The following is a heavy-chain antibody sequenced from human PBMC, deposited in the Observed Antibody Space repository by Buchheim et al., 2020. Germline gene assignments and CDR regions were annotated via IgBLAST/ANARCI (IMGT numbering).Heavy chain of an antibody. CDR2: IKQDGSEK. V-gene: IGHV3-7*01. Sequence: EVQLVESGGGLVQPGGSLRLSCAASGFTFSSYWMSWVRQAPGKGLEWVANIKQDGSEKYYVDSVKGRFTISRDNSKNTLYLQMNSLRGEDTAVYYCASAGTTAPFDYWGQGTL. D-gene: IGHD1-7*01. J-gene: IGHJ4*02. CDR1: GFTFSSYW. CDR3: ASAGTTAPFDY.